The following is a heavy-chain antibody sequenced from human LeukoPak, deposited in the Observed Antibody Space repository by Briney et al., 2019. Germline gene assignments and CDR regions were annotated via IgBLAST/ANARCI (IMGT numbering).Heavy chain of an antibody. V-gene: IGHV4-30-4*07. J-gene: IGHJ4*02. CDR1: GGSMSSGSYS. Sequence: SQTLSLTCAVSGGSMSSGSYSWSWIRQPPGKGPEWIGYIYYSGTSYYNPSLKSRVTLLIDMSKNEFSLKLDSMTAADTAVYYCASAGSAGSYAFDYWGQGTPVTVSS. CDR3: ASAGSAGSYAFDY. D-gene: IGHD1-26*01. CDR2: IYYSGTS.